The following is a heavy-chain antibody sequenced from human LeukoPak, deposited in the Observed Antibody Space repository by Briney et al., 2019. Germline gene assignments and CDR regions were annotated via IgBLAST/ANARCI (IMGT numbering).Heavy chain of an antibody. D-gene: IGHD3-22*01. CDR3: ARESYSSGYYYDY. V-gene: IGHV3-48*04. Sequence: GGSLRLSCAASGFTFSSYWMSWVRQAPGKGLEWVAYISTSDRTTYYADSVKGRFTISRENAKNSLYLQMNTLRAEDTAVYYCARESYSSGYYYDYWGQGTLVTVSS. CDR1: GFTFSSYW. CDR2: ISTSDRTT. J-gene: IGHJ4*02.